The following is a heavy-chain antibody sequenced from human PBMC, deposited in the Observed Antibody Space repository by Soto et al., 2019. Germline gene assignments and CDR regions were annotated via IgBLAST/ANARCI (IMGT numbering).Heavy chain of an antibody. J-gene: IGHJ5*02. Sequence: PSETLSLTCTVSGGSISSGGYYWSWIRQRPGKGLEWIGYIYYSGSTYYNPSLKSRVTISVDTSKNQFSLKLSSVTAADTAVYYCARGMDCSGGSCYSAHWFDPWGQGTLVTVSS. CDR3: ARGMDCSGGSCYSAHWFDP. V-gene: IGHV4-31*03. CDR1: GGSISSGGYY. CDR2: IYYSGST. D-gene: IGHD2-15*01.